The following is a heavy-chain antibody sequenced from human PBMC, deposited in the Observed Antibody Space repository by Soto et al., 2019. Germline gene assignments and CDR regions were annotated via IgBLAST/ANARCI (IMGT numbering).Heavy chain of an antibody. Sequence: QVQLQESGPGLVKPSQTLSLTCTVSGGSISSGGYYWSWIRQHPGKGLEWIGYIYYSGSTYYNPSLKSRVTISVDTSKNQFSLKLSSVTAADTAVSYCARSIWALPTYFDYWGQGTLVTVSS. J-gene: IGHJ4*02. V-gene: IGHV4-31*03. D-gene: IGHD3-9*01. CDR3: ARSIWALPTYFDY. CDR1: GGSISSGGYY. CDR2: IYYSGST.